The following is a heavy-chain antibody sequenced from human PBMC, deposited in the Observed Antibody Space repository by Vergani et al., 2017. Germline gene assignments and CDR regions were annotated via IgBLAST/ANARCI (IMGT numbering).Heavy chain of an antibody. V-gene: IGHV1-69*01. D-gene: IGHD2-2*01. J-gene: IGHJ6*03. Sequence: QVQLVQSGAEVKKPGSSVKVSCKASGGTFSSYAISWVRQAPGQGLEWMGGIIPIFGTANYAQKFQGRVTITADESTSTAYMELSSLRSEDTAVYYCARGGVEDCSSTSCPIGFYYYMDVWGKGTTVTGSS. CDR3: ARGGVEDCSSTSCPIGFYYYMDV. CDR1: GGTFSSYA. CDR2: IIPIFGTA.